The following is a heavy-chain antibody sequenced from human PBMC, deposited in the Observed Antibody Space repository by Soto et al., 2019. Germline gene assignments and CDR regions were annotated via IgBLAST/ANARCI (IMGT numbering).Heavy chain of an antibody. CDR3: ARCSDFGASGREAY. Sequence: PSETLSLTCAVYGGSFSGYYWSWIRQSPGKGLEWIGEINHSGSTNYNPSLKSRVTISVDTSKNQFSLKVYSVTAADTAVYYCARCSDFGASGREAYWVQGTLVTVSS. D-gene: IGHD4-17*01. J-gene: IGHJ4*02. CDR2: INHSGST. V-gene: IGHV4-34*01. CDR1: GGSFSGYY.